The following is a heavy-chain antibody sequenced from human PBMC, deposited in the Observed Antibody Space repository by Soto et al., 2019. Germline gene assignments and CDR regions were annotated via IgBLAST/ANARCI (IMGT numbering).Heavy chain of an antibody. CDR2: IIPIFATP. Sequence: QVQLVPSGPDVKKPGSSVKVSCKGAGGFNSYSISWVRQAPGQGHEWLGGIIPIFATPTYAQKFQGKVTIIADKSTSTAYRELSRLTSEDTDFYYCARGGPVIIPAATNWFDPWGQGTIVSVSS. J-gene: IGHJ5*02. D-gene: IGHD2-2*01. CDR1: GGFNSYS. CDR3: ARGGPVIIPAATNWFDP. V-gene: IGHV1-69*06.